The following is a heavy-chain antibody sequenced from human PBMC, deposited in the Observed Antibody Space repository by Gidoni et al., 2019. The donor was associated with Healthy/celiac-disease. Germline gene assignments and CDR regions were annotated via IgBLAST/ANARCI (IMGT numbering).Heavy chain of an antibody. CDR3: ARALGYCTNGVCRRPYGMDV. Sequence: QVQLVESGGGVVQPGRSLRLSWAATGFTFSSYAMHWVRPAPGKGLEWVAVISYDGSNKYYADSVKGRFTISRDNSKNTLYLQMNSLRAEDTAVYYCARALGYCTNGVCRRPYGMDVWGQGTTVTVSS. CDR1: GFTFSSYA. J-gene: IGHJ6*02. CDR2: ISYDGSNK. D-gene: IGHD2-8*01. V-gene: IGHV3-30-3*01.